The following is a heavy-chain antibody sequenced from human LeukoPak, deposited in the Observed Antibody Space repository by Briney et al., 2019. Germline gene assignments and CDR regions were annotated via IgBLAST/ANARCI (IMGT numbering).Heavy chain of an antibody. J-gene: IGHJ5*02. V-gene: IGHV3-53*01. Sequence: GGSLRLSCVVSGFTVSSNYMSWVRQAPGKGLEWVSIIYSGGNTYYADSVRGRFTISRDNSKNTVYLQMNSLRAEDTAIYYCARANSATIPEVDPWGQGTLVTVSS. CDR3: ARANSATIPEVDP. D-gene: IGHD1-26*01. CDR2: IYSGGNT. CDR1: GFTVSSNY.